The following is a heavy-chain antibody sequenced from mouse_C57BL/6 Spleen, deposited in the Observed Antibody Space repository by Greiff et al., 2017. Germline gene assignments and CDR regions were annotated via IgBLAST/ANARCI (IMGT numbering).Heavy chain of an antibody. Sequence: VKLQESGAELVKPGASVKISCKASGYAFSSYWMNWVKQRPGKGLEWIGQIYPGDGDTNYNGKFKGKATLTADKSSSTAYMQLSSLTSEDSAVYFCARENYGHYFDYWGQGTTLTVSS. V-gene: IGHV1-80*01. CDR1: GYAFSSYW. J-gene: IGHJ2*01. CDR3: ARENYGHYFDY. CDR2: IYPGDGDT. D-gene: IGHD1-1*02.